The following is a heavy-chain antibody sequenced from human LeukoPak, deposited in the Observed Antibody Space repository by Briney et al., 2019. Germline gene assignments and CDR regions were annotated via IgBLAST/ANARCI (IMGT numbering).Heavy chain of an antibody. V-gene: IGHV4-30-2*01. CDR3: ARVSVVAQFFDY. Sequence: SETLSLTCAVSGGSISSGGYSWSWIRPPPGKGLEWIGYIYHSGSTYYNPSLKSRVTISVDRSKNQFSLKLSSVTAADTAVYYCARVSVVAQFFDYWGQGTLVTVSS. CDR2: IYHSGST. J-gene: IGHJ4*02. CDR1: GGSISSGGYS. D-gene: IGHD5-12*01.